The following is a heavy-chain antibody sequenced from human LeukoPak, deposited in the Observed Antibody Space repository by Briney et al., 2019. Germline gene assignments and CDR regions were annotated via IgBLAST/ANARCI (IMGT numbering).Heavy chain of an antibody. V-gene: IGHV4-4*07. CDR3: ASLRRQLGGGYFDY. CDR2: IYTSGST. Sequence: SETLSLTCTVSGGPISSYYWSCIRQPAGKGLEGIGRIYTSGSTNYNPSLKSRVTMSVDTSKTQFSLKLSSVTAADTAVYYCASLRRQLGGGYFDYWGQGTLVTVSS. CDR1: GGPISSYY. D-gene: IGHD6-6*01. J-gene: IGHJ4*02.